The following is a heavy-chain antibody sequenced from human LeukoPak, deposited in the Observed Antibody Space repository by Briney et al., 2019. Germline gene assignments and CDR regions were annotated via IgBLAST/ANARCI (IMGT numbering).Heavy chain of an antibody. CDR2: ISTSTTTI. CDR1: GFTFSSYG. J-gene: IGHJ4*02. V-gene: IGHV3-48*01. CDR3: ASWGEGALDN. Sequence: GGTLRLSCAASGFTFSSYGMSWVRQAPGKGLEWISYISTSTTTIYYANSVKGRFTISRDNAKKSLYLQMNSLRVEDTGVYYCASWGEGALDNWGQGTLVTVSS. D-gene: IGHD1-26*01.